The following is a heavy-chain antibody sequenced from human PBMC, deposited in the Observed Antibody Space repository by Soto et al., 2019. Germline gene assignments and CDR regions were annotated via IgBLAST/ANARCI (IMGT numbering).Heavy chain of an antibody. D-gene: IGHD1-26*01. Sequence: SETLSLTCAVYCGSFSGYYWSWIRQPPGKGLEWIGEINHSGSTNYNPSLKSRVTISVDTSKNQFSLKLSSVTAADTAVYYCARGGPKHELVAATIAAFDIWAQWTMVPVS. J-gene: IGHJ3*02. CDR2: INHSGST. CDR1: CGSFSGYY. CDR3: ARGGPKHELVAATIAAFDI. V-gene: IGHV4-34*01.